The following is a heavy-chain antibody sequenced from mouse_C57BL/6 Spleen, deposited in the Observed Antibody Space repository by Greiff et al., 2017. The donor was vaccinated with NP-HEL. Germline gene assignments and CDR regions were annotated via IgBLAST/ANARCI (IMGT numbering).Heavy chain of an antibody. Sequence: QVQLKQSGAELVKPGASVKISCKASGYAFSSYWMNWVKQRPGKGLEWIGQIYPGDGDTNYNGKFKGKATLTADKSSSTAYMQLSSLTSEDSAVYFCAREDYYGSSYVYAMDYWGQGTSVTVSS. CDR1: GYAFSSYW. D-gene: IGHD1-1*01. CDR3: AREDYYGSSYVYAMDY. CDR2: IYPGDGDT. V-gene: IGHV1-80*01. J-gene: IGHJ4*01.